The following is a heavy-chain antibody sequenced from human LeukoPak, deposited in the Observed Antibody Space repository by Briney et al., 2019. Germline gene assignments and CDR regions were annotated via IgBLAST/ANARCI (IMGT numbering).Heavy chain of an antibody. Sequence: PGRSLRLSCAASGFTFSSYGMHWVRQAPGKGLEWVAVIWYDGSNKYYADSVKGRFTISRDNSKNTLYLQMNSLRAEDTAVYYCAKDEWELPLVLDYWGQGTLVTVSS. CDR2: IWYDGSNK. CDR1: GFTFSSYG. D-gene: IGHD1-26*01. V-gene: IGHV3-33*06. CDR3: AKDEWELPLVLDY. J-gene: IGHJ4*02.